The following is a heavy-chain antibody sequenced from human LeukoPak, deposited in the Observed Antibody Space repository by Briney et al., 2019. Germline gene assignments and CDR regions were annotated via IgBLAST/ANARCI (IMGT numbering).Heavy chain of an antibody. CDR2: ISFDGSDK. J-gene: IGHJ4*02. V-gene: IGHV3-30*18. Sequence: GRSLRLSCAASGFAFSTYGMHWVRRAPGKGLEWVAVISFDGSDKYYADSVSGRFTISRDNSKNTLYVQMNSLRAEDTAVYYCAKDRAAMPTYYFDYWGQGALVTVSS. CDR3: AKDRAAMPTYYFDY. CDR1: GFAFSTYG. D-gene: IGHD2-2*01.